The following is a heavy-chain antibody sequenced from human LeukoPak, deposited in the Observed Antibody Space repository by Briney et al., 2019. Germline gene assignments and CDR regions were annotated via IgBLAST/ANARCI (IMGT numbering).Heavy chain of an antibody. CDR2: INHRGST. CDR3: ASQSMVVAPAATPDWIDP. J-gene: IGHJ5*02. Sequence: SETLSLTCAVYGDSFSGYYWSWIRQPPGKGLEWIAEINHRGSTHYNPSLKSRVNISADTSKSQFSLNLDSVTAADTAVYYCASQSMVVAPAATPDWIDPWGQGTLVTVSS. D-gene: IGHD2-2*01. CDR1: GDSFSGYY. V-gene: IGHV4-34*01.